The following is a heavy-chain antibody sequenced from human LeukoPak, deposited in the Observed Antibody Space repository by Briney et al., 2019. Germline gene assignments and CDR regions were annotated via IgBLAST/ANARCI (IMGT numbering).Heavy chain of an antibody. J-gene: IGHJ4*02. Sequence: GGSLRLSCAASGFTFVSYAMSWVPQAPGKGREWVSGISGTGANTYYAEFLKGRFSISRDNSRNTLYLQVNTLRAEDTAVYYCVRGAYRFGGSYPDLDYWGQGTLVTVSS. CDR1: GFTFVSYA. D-gene: IGHD3-10*01. CDR2: ISGTGANT. CDR3: VRGAYRFGGSYPDLDY. V-gene: IGHV3-23*01.